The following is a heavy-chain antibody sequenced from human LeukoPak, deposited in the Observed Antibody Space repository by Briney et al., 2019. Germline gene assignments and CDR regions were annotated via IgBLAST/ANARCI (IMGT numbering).Heavy chain of an antibody. Sequence: GGSLRLSCAASGFTFSDYYMSWIRQAPGKGLEWVSYISSSGSTIYYADPVKGRFTISRDNAKNSLYLQMNSLRAEDTAVYYCARERALLRYGGNPYYYYGMDVWGQGTTVTVSS. J-gene: IGHJ6*02. CDR2: ISSSGSTI. D-gene: IGHD4-23*01. V-gene: IGHV3-11*01. CDR1: GFTFSDYY. CDR3: ARERALLRYGGNPYYYYGMDV.